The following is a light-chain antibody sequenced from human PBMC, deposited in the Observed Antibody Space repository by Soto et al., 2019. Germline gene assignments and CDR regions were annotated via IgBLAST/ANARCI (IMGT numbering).Light chain of an antibody. CDR3: QQYDNSLYT. Sequence: EIVLTQSPGTLSLSPGEKATLSCRASQSVSSSYLAWYHQKPGQPPRLLIYAASSRATGIPDRFSGSGSGTDFTLTISRLEPEDFAVYYCQQYDNSLYTFGQGTKLEIK. CDR1: QSVSSSY. J-gene: IGKJ2*01. V-gene: IGKV3-20*01. CDR2: AAS.